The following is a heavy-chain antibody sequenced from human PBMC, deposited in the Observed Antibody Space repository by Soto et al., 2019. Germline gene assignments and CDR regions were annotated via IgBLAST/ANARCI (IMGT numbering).Heavy chain of an antibody. J-gene: IGHJ6*02. CDR1: GYTFTSKY. CDR3: GRGYYGMDV. Sequence: QVQLVQSGAEVKNPGASVKVSCKASGYTFTSKYIHWVRQAPGQGLEWMGLINPTGGSTTYAQNFEGRVTMTRDTPTSTVYMELSSLRSDDTAVYYCGRGYYGMDVWGQGTTVTVSS. D-gene: IGHD2-15*01. CDR2: INPTGGST. V-gene: IGHV1-46*03.